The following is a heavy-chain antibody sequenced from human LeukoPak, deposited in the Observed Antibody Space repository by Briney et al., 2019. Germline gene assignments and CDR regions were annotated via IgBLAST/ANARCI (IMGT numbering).Heavy chain of an antibody. D-gene: IGHD3-10*01. V-gene: IGHV3-23*01. CDR2: ISGSGGST. Sequence: PGGSLRLSCAASGFTVGSNYMSWVRQAPGKGLEWVSAISGSGGSTYYADSVKGRFTISRDNSKNTLYLQMNSLRAEDTAVYHCAKAVGYGSGSYCDYWGQGTLVTVSS. CDR3: AKAVGYGSGSYCDY. J-gene: IGHJ4*02. CDR1: GFTVGSNY.